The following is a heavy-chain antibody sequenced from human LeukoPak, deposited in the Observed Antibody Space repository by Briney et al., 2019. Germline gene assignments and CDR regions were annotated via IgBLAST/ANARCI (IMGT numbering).Heavy chain of an antibody. CDR2: ISAYNGNT. CDR3: ARDREGRDYYDSSGYGYFQR. CDR1: GYTLTSYG. Sequence: GASVTDSCKATGYTLTSYGISWVRQAPGQGLEWMGWISAYNGNTNYAQKLQGRVTMTTDTSTSKAYMELRSLRSDDTAVYYCARDREGRDYYDSSGYGYFQRWSQGSLVTVP. V-gene: IGHV1-18*01. J-gene: IGHJ1*01. D-gene: IGHD3-22*01.